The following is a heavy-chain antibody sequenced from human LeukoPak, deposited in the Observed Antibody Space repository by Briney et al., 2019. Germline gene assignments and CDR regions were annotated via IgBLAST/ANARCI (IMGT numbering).Heavy chain of an antibody. J-gene: IGHJ4*02. CDR2: INHSGST. D-gene: IGHD2-2*02. CDR1: GGSFSGYY. Sequence: SETLSLTCAVYGGSFSGYYWSWIRQPPGKGLEWIGEINHSGSTNYNPSLKSRVTMSEDTSKNQFSLKLSSVTAADTAVYYCARAAVETYCSSTSCYMPGFDYWGQGTLVTVSS. V-gene: IGHV4-34*01. CDR3: ARAAVETYCSSTSCYMPGFDY.